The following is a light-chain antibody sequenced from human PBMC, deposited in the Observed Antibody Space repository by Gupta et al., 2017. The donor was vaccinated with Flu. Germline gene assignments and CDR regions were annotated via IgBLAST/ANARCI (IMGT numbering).Light chain of an antibody. CDR1: ALTKQY. Sequence: SYELPQPPSVSVSPGQTARIPCSGHALTKQYVYWYQQRPGQAPVLMIYKDGERPSGIPERFSGSRSGTTVTLSISGVQAEDEADYYCQSADSSGSFVVFGGGTKLTVL. CDR2: KDG. V-gene: IGLV3-25*02. CDR3: QSADSSGSFVV. J-gene: IGLJ2*01.